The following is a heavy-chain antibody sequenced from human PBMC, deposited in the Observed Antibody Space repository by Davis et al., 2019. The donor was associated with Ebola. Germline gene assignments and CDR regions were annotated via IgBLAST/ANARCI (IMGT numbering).Heavy chain of an antibody. J-gene: IGHJ4*02. Sequence: PSETLSLTCTVSGGSISSGGYYWSWIRQHPGKGLEWIGYIYYSGSTYYNPSLKSRVTISVDTSKNQFSLKLSSVTAADTAVYYCARAVFRISGGRGRFDYWGQGTLVTVSS. CDR3: ARAVFRISGGRGRFDY. CDR2: IYYSGST. V-gene: IGHV4-31*03. D-gene: IGHD7-27*01. CDR1: GGSISSGGYY.